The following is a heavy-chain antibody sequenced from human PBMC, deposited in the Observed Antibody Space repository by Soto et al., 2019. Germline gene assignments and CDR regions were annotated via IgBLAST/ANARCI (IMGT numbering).Heavy chain of an antibody. D-gene: IGHD3-10*01. J-gene: IGHJ4*02. CDR2: ISYDGSNK. CDR3: AKDPGPFSYYYGSGSFDY. Sequence: PGGSLRLSCAASGFTFSSYGMHWVRQAPGKGLEWVAVISYDGSNKYYADSVKGRFTISRDNSKNTLYLQMNSLRAEDTAVYYCAKDPGPFSYYYGSGSFDYWGQGTLVTVSS. V-gene: IGHV3-30*18. CDR1: GFTFSSYG.